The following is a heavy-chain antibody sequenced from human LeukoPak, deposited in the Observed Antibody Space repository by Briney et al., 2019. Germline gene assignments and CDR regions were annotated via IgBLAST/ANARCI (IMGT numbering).Heavy chain of an antibody. J-gene: IGHJ4*02. CDR1: GGSISSGGYY. V-gene: IGHV4-31*03. D-gene: IGHD2-15*01. CDR3: ARESVVDGLSPEVAYFDY. CDR2: IYYSGST. Sequence: TLSLTCTVSGGSISSGGYYWSWIRQHPGKGLEWIGYIYYSGSTYYNPSLKSRVTISVDTSKNQFSLKLSSVTAADTAVYYCARESVVDGLSPEVAYFDYWGQGTLVTVSS.